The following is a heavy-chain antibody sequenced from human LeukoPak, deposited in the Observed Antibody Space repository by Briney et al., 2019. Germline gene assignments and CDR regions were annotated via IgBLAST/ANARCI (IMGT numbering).Heavy chain of an antibody. Sequence: ASVKVSCKASGYPFTNYFMHWIRQAPGQGLEWMGIINPSGGSTNYAQKFQGGATMTRDTSTSTVYMDLSSLRSEDTAVYYCARGGGSGYNAFDIWGQGTMVTVSS. CDR1: GYPFTNYF. CDR2: INPSGGST. J-gene: IGHJ3*02. CDR3: ARGGGSGYNAFDI. V-gene: IGHV1-46*03. D-gene: IGHD2-15*01.